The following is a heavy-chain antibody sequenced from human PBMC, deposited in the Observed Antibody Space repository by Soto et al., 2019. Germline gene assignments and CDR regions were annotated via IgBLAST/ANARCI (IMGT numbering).Heavy chain of an antibody. Sequence: QVQLQESGPGLVKPSETLSLTCTVSGGSISSYYWSWIRQPPGKGLEWNGYSYYSGSTNYNPSHKRRVTRAVDTSKNQFSLKLSSVTAADTAVYYCARVKADDYGDYGANYYYGMDVWGQGTTVTVSS. CDR1: GGSISSYY. J-gene: IGHJ6*02. V-gene: IGHV4-59*01. CDR3: ARVKADDYGDYGANYYYGMDV. D-gene: IGHD4-17*01. CDR2: SYYSGST.